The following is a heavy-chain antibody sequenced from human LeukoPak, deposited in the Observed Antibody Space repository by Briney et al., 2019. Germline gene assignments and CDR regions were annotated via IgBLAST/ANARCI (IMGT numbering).Heavy chain of an antibody. V-gene: IGHV4-34*01. Sequence: SESLSLTCAVYGGSFSGYFYSWIRQPPGKGLEWIGEINDSGIPNYNPSLKSRVTISVDTSKNQFSLKLTSVTAADTAVYYCASERRTSGFYSGTNNPFDVWGPGTMVIVSS. CDR3: ASERRTSGFYSGTNNPFDV. D-gene: IGHD3-22*01. CDR1: GGSFSGYF. CDR2: INDSGIP. J-gene: IGHJ3*01.